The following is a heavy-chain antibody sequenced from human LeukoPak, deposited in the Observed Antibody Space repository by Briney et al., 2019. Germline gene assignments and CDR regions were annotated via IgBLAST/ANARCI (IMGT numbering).Heavy chain of an antibody. J-gene: IGHJ6*02. D-gene: IGHD1-7*01. CDR1: GFTFSNYA. Sequence: GGSLRLSCAASGFTFSNYAMNWVRQAPGKGLEWVSVIYSGGSTFYADSVKGRFTISRDNSKNTLYLQMNSLRVEDTAVYYCATGSTGYYYHGMDVWGQGTTVTVSS. CDR3: ATGSTGYYYHGMDV. V-gene: IGHV3-53*01. CDR2: IYSGGST.